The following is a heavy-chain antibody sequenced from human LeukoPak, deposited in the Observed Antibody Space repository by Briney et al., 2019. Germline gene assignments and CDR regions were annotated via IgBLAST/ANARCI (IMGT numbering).Heavy chain of an antibody. CDR1: GYSFTSYW. Sequence: GESLKISCKGSGYSFTSYWIGWVRQMPGKGLEWMGIIYPGDSDTRYSPSFRGQVTISADKSISTAYLQWSSLKASDTAMYYCASLGSPTSTVTTVWRHFDYWGQGTLVTVSS. CDR3: ASLGSPTSTVTTVWRHFDY. J-gene: IGHJ4*02. D-gene: IGHD4-17*01. CDR2: IYPGDSDT. V-gene: IGHV5-51*01.